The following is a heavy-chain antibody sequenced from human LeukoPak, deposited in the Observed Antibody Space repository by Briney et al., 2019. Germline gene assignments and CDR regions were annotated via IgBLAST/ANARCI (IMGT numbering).Heavy chain of an antibody. CDR1: GFTFSSYA. CDR2: ISGSGGST. D-gene: IGHD3-16*01. V-gene: IGHV3-23*01. Sequence: GGSLRLSCAASGFTFSSYAMSWVRQAPGKGLEWVSAISGSGGSTYYADSVKGRFTISRDNSKNSLYLQMNSLRAEDTAVYYCARSTISFGGVIGYWGQGTLVTVSS. J-gene: IGHJ4*02. CDR3: ARSTISFGGVIGY.